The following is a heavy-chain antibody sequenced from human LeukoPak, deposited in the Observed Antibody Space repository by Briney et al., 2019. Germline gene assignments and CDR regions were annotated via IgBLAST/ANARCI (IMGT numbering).Heavy chain of an antibody. V-gene: IGHV3-30*04. CDR2: ISYDGSVE. CDR1: GFNFSNYA. Sequence: GKSLRLSCVASGFNFSNYAMHWVRQAPGKGLEWVALISYDGSVEKNAASVKGRFTISRDNSKNTLYLQMNSLRTEDTAVYYCARALGSSWDSSLDSWGQGTLVPVSS. J-gene: IGHJ4*02. CDR3: ARALGSSWDSSLDS. D-gene: IGHD6-13*01.